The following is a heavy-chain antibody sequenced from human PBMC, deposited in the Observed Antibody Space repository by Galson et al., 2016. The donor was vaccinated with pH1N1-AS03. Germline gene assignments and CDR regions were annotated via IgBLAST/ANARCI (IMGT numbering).Heavy chain of an antibody. J-gene: IGHJ6*02. V-gene: IGHV4-30-4*01. CDR3: ARGSPYYYYSMDV. Sequence: TLSLPCTVSDGSISTGDIYWNWIRQPPGKGLEWIGYIYYSGSTYNNPSLKSRANISLDTSKNEFSLKLSSVSAADTAVYYCARGSPYYYYSMDVWGQGTTVTVSS. CDR2: IYYSGST. CDR1: DGSISTGDIY.